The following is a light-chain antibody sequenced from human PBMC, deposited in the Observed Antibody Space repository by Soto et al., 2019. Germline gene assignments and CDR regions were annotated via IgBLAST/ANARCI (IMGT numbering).Light chain of an antibody. J-gene: IGKJ4*01. CDR2: DAS. CDR1: QDISHH. CDR3: QQHHSLPLT. V-gene: IGKV1-33*01. Sequence: DIQMTQSPSSLSASVGDRVTITCQASQDISHHLSWYQQKPGKSPKLLIYDASNLETGVPSGFSGSGSGTDFTFTISSLQPENFATYYCQQHHSLPLTFGGVTKVEIK.